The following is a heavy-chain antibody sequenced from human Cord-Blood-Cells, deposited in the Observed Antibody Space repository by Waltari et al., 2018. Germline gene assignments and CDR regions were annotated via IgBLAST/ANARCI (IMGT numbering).Heavy chain of an antibody. CDR1: GYTFTSYD. V-gene: IGHV1-8*01. Sequence: QVQLVQSGAEVKKPGASVKVSCKASGYTFTSYDINWVRQATGQGLEWMGWMNTNMCNTGYAQKFQGRVTMTMNTSISTAYMELSSLRSEDTAVYYCARERSSSSYYYYGMDVWGQGTTVTVSS. D-gene: IGHD6-6*01. J-gene: IGHJ6*02. CDR3: ARERSSSSYYYYGMDV. CDR2: MNTNMCNT.